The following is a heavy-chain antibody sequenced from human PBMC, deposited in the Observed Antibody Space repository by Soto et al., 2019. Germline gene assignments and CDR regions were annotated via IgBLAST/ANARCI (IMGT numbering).Heavy chain of an antibody. CDR3: AKSRGRYSGHDYGRYFDQ. CDR1: GFTFSTYA. D-gene: IGHD5-12*01. V-gene: IGHV3-23*01. CDR2: ISDNGART. J-gene: IGHJ4*02. Sequence: EVQVLESGGDLVQPGGSLRLSCAASGFTFSTYAMNWVRQAPGKGLEWVSSISDNGARTYYAESVTGRLSISRDKSKNTLYLQMNSLRAEDTAVYYCAKSRGRYSGHDYGRYFDQWGQGTLVIVSS.